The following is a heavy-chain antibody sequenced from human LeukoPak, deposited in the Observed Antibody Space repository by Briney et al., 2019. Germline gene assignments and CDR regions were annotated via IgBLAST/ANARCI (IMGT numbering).Heavy chain of an antibody. Sequence: PGGSLRLSCAASGFTFSSYWMHWVRQAPGKGLVWVSRINSDGSSTTYADSVKGRFTISRDNAKNTLYLQMNSLRAEDTAVYFCASDYGANSRDYYYGMDVWGQGTTVTVSS. D-gene: IGHD4-23*01. V-gene: IGHV3-74*01. CDR2: INSDGSST. J-gene: IGHJ6*02. CDR3: ASDYGANSRDYYYGMDV. CDR1: GFTFSSYW.